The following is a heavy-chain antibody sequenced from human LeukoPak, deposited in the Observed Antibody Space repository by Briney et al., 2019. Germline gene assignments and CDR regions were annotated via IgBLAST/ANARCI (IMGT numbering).Heavy chain of an antibody. J-gene: IGHJ5*02. CDR1: GFTFINYN. D-gene: IGHD5-18*01. V-gene: IGHV3-21*04. Sequence: PGGSLRLSCTASGFTFINYNINWVRQVPGKGLEWVSSIGDDDSYVHYADSVKGRFTISRDNSKNSLYLQMNSLRTEDTALYYCAKDAGDTAMVQGWFDPWGQGTLVTVSS. CDR2: IGDDDSYV. CDR3: AKDAGDTAMVQGWFDP.